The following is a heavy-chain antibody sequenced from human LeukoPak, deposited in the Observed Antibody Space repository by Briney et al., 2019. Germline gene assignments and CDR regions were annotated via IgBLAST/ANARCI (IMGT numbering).Heavy chain of an antibody. V-gene: IGHV1-46*01. D-gene: IGHD5-24*01. J-gene: IGHJ4*02. CDR2: INPSGGST. CDR3: ARDGGGLQRRSNFDY. CDR1: GYTFTSYY. Sequence: ASVKLSCKASGYTFTSYYMHWVRQAPGQGLEWMGIINPSGGSTSYAQKFQGRVTMTRDMSTSTVYMELSSLRSEDTAVYYCARDGGGLQRRSNFDYWGQGTLVTVSS.